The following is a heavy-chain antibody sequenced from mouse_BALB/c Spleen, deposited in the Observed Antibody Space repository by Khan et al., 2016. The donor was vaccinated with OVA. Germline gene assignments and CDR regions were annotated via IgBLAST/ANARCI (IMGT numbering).Heavy chain of an antibody. CDR3: ARSYCYDCWFAY. J-gene: IGHJ2*01. CDR2: ISAESNTL. V-gene: IGHV5-17*02. CDR1: GYTFSGYA. D-gene: IGHD2-12*01. Sequence: EVELVQSGGGLKQPGGSGKLSCAASGYTFSGYAMHWVRQAPERGLECVAWISAESNTLYYADTLKGRFALSMENPGNTAFLQINSLMYEDTAMYYCARSYCYDCWFAYWGPGTPLTVSS.